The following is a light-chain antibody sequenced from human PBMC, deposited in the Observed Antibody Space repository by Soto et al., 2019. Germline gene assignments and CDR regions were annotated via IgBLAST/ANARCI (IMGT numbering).Light chain of an antibody. Sequence: ALTQPASVSGSPGQSITISCTGTTSDFGFYNYVSWYQHHPGKAPKLLIYEVTNRHSGVSNRFSGSKSGNTASLTISGLQAEDEADYYCSSYTSSTDYVFGTGTNVTVL. CDR1: TSDFGFYNY. CDR3: SSYTSSTDYV. V-gene: IGLV2-14*01. J-gene: IGLJ1*01. CDR2: EVT.